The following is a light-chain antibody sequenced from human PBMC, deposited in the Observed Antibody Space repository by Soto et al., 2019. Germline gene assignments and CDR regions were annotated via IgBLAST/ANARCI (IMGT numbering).Light chain of an antibody. CDR3: QQRHMWPIT. CDR2: DAY. J-gene: IGKJ5*01. Sequence: EVVLTQSPVTMSLSPGERATLSCRDSQSFRSLLAWYQQKPGQAPRLLIYDAYNRATGIPPRVSGRGSGTDFTRTISSLEPEDSAVYYGQQRHMWPITFGQGTRLEIK. CDR1: QSFRSL. V-gene: IGKV3-11*01.